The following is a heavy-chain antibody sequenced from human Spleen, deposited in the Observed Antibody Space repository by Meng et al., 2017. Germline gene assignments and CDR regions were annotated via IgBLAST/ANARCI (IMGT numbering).Heavy chain of an antibody. V-gene: IGHV3-23*01. J-gene: IGHJ3*02. Sequence: GESLKISCAASGFTFSSYAMSWVRQAPGKGLEWVSAISGSGGSTYYADSVKGRFTISRDNSKNTLYLQMNSLRAEDTAVYYCGKINGTQDAFDIWGQGTMVTVSS. CDR2: ISGSGGST. CDR3: GKINGTQDAFDI. CDR1: GFTFSSYA. D-gene: IGHD1-26*01.